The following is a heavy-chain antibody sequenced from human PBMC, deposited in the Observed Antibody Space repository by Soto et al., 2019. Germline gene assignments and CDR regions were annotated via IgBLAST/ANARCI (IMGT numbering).Heavy chain of an antibody. CDR1: GFTFSSYA. D-gene: IGHD3-22*01. J-gene: IGHJ4*02. CDR2: ISGSGGST. CDR3: ARRITMIVVVISPFDY. V-gene: IGHV3-23*01. Sequence: GGSLRLSCAASGFTFSSYAMSWVRQAPGKGLEWVSAISGSGGSTYYADSVKGRFTISRDNSKNTLYLQMNSLRAEDTAVYYCARRITMIVVVISPFDYWGQGTLVTVSS.